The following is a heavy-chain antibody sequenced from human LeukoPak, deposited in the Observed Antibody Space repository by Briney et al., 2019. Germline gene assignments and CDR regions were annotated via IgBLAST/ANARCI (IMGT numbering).Heavy chain of an antibody. V-gene: IGHV4-34*01. CDR3: ARGIPPRYMVRGVKKYNWFEP. Sequence: SETLSLTCAVYGGSFSGYYWSWIRQPPGKGLEWNGEINHSGSTNYNPSLKSRVTISVDTSKNQFSLKLSSVTAADTAVYYCARGIPPRYMVRGVKKYNWFEPWGQGTLVTVSS. J-gene: IGHJ5*02. CDR1: GGSFSGYY. CDR2: INHSGST. D-gene: IGHD3-10*01.